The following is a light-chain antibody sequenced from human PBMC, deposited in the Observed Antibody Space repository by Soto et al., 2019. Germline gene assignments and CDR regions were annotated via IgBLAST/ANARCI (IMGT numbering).Light chain of an antibody. V-gene: IGKV1-5*01. CDR3: QQYNSYPLT. J-gene: IGKJ4*01. CDR1: QTISSW. Sequence: DIQMTQYPSTLSASVGDRVTITCRSSQTISSWLAWYQQKPGQAPNLLIYDASSLESGFPSRFSVSGSATEFTLTISSLQPDDFATYYCQQYNSYPLTFGGGTKVEIK. CDR2: DAS.